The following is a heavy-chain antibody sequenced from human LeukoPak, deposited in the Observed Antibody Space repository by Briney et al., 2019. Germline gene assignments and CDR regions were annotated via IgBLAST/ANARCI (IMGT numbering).Heavy chain of an antibody. D-gene: IGHD2-8*01. Sequence: GGSLRLSCAASGFTFSTYWMSWGRQAPGKGLEWEANIREDGSDKYYVDSVKGRFTISRDNAKNSLYLQMNNLRAEDTAVYYCARYLHDNGAFDSWGQGTLVTVSS. V-gene: IGHV3-7*05. CDR1: GFTFSTYW. J-gene: IGHJ5*01. CDR3: ARYLHDNGAFDS. CDR2: IREDGSDK.